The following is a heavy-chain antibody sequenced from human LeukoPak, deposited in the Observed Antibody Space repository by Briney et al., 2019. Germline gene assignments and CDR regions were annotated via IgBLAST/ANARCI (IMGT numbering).Heavy chain of an antibody. CDR3: ARHYCTSTSCYAIFDY. CDR1: GFIFSDYY. D-gene: IGHD2-2*01. V-gene: IGHV3-11*03. J-gene: IGHJ4*02. Sequence: GGSLRLSCAASGFIFSDYYMTWIRQAPGKGLEWVSHISTSSSYTNYADSVKGRFTISRDNVKNSLYLQMNSLRADDTAVYFCARHYCTSTSCYAIFDYWGQGTLLTVSS. CDR2: ISTSSSYT.